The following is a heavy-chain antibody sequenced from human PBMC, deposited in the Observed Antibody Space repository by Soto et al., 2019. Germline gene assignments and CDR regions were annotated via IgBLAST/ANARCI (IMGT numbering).Heavy chain of an antibody. V-gene: IGHV4-59*01. Sequence: SETLSLTCTVSGGCISSYYWSWIRKPPGKGLEWIGYIYYSGSTNYNPSLKSRVTISVDTSKNQFSLKLSSVTAADTAVYYCARAGGGYDSSGYSFGYWGQGPLGTASS. CDR1: GGCISSYY. CDR2: IYYSGST. J-gene: IGHJ4*02. CDR3: ARAGGGYDSSGYSFGY. D-gene: IGHD3-22*01.